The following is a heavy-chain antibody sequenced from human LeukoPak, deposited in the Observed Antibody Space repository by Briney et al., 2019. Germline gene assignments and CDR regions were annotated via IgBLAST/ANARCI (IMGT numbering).Heavy chain of an antibody. CDR1: GYTFTGYY. D-gene: IGHD6-13*01. Sequence: GASVKVSCKASGYTFTGYYIHWVRQAPGQGLEWMGWINPNSGDTNYAQKFQGRVTMTRDTSINTPYMELSRLRSDDTAVYYCASGYSSSRFDYWGQGTLVTVSS. V-gene: IGHV1-2*02. J-gene: IGHJ4*02. CDR3: ASGYSSSRFDY. CDR2: INPNSGDT.